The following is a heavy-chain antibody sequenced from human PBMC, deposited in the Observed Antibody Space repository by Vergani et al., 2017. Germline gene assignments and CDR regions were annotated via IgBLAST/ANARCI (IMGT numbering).Heavy chain of an antibody. V-gene: IGHV3-23*01. CDR3: AKRSRAPFYCSSTSCPQPFDY. J-gene: IGHJ4*02. D-gene: IGHD2-2*01. CDR1: GFTFSSYA. Sequence: EMQLLESGGGLVQPGGSLRLSCAASGFTFSSYAMSWVRQAPGKGLEWVSAISGSGGSTYYADSVKGRFTISRDNSKNTLYLQMNSLRAEDTAVYYCAKRSRAPFYCSSTSCPQPFDYWGQGTLVTVSS. CDR2: ISGSGGST.